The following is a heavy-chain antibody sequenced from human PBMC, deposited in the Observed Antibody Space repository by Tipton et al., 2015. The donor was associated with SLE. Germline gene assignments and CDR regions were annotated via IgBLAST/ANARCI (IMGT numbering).Heavy chain of an antibody. CDR3: ASLEGGVVITGTTVP. J-gene: IGHJ5*02. Sequence: QLVQSGAEVKKPGASVKVSCKASGYTFTGYYMHWVRQAPGQGLEWMGWINPNSGGTNYAQKFQGRVTMTRDTSISTAYMELSRLRSDDTAVYYCASLEGGVVITGTTVPWGQGTLVTVSS. V-gene: IGHV1-2*02. CDR2: INPNSGGT. D-gene: IGHD1-20*01. CDR1: GYTFTGYY.